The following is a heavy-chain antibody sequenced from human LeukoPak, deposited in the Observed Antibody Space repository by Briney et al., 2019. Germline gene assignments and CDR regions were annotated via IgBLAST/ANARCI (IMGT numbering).Heavy chain of an antibody. V-gene: IGHV4-39*07. CDR1: GGSISTSDFY. D-gene: IGHD6-13*01. Sequence: PSETLSLTCTVSGGSISTSDFYWGWVRQPPGKGLEWIGEINHSGSTNYNPSLKSRVTISVDTSKNQFSLKLSSVTAADTAVYYCASYVFRGTAAAGPTKYYFDYWGQGTLVTVSS. J-gene: IGHJ4*02. CDR2: INHSGST. CDR3: ASYVFRGTAAAGPTKYYFDY.